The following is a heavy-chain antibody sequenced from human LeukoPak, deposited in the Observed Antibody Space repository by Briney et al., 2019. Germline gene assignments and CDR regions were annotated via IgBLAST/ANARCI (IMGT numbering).Heavy chain of an antibody. Sequence: SETLSLTCTVSGGSISSSRYYWGWLRQPPGKGLEWIGNIYYSGNTYYNPSLKSRVTISVDTSKNQFSLKLNSVTAADTAVYYCARHATVTSFTFAYWGQGTLVTVSS. CDR3: ARHATVTSFTFAY. CDR1: GGSISSSRYY. D-gene: IGHD4-17*01. CDR2: IYYSGNT. V-gene: IGHV4-39*01. J-gene: IGHJ4*02.